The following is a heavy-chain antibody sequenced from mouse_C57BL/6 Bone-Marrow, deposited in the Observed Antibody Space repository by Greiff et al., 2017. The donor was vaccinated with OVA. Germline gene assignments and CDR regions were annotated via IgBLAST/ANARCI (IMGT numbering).Heavy chain of an antibody. CDR2: IYPSDSET. J-gene: IGHJ2*01. CDR1: GYTFTSYW. Sequence: QSCQASGYTFTSYWMDWVKQRPGQGLEWIGNIYPSDSETHYYQKFKDKATLTVDKSSSTAYMQLSSLTSEDSAVYYCATDYWGQGTTLTVSS. CDR3: ATDY. V-gene: IGHV1-61*01.